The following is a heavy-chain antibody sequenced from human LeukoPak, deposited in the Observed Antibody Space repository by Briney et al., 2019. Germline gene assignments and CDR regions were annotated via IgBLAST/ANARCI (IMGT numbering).Heavy chain of an antibody. CDR3: ARRPPTTNWFDP. D-gene: IGHD1-14*01. Sequence: IPSETLSLTCTVSGGSISSYYWSWIRQPPGKGLEWIGYIYYSGSTNYNPSLKSRVTISVDTSKNQFSLKLSSVTAADTAVYYCARRPPTTNWFDPWGQGTLVTVSS. CDR2: IYYSGST. J-gene: IGHJ5*02. CDR1: GGSISSYY. V-gene: IGHV4-59*01.